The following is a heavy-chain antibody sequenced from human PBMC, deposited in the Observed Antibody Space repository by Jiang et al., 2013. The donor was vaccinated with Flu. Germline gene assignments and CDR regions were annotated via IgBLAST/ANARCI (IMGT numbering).Heavy chain of an antibody. V-gene: IGHV3-30-3*01. CDR2: ISYDGSNK. Sequence: VQLVESGGGVVPPGRSLRLSCAASGFTFSSYAMHWVRQAPGKGLEWVAVISYDGSNKYYADSVKGRFTISRDNSKNTLYLQMNSLRAEDTAVYYCARAYCSGGSCFLGYFDYWGQGTLVTVSS. CDR3: ARAYCSGGSCFLGYFDY. J-gene: IGHJ4*02. CDR1: GFTFSSYA. D-gene: IGHD2-15*01.